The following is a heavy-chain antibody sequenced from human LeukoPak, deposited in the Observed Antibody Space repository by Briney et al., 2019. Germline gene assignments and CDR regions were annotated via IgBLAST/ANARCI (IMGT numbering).Heavy chain of an antibody. CDR3: ARDGIAVAGTRYFDY. J-gene: IGHJ4*02. CDR2: IYSGGST. D-gene: IGHD6-19*01. Sequence: GGSLRLSCAASGFTVSSNYMSWVRQAPGKGLEWVSVIYSGGSTYYADSVKGRFTISRDNSKNTLYLQMNSLRAEDTAVYYCARDGIAVAGTRYFDYWAREPWSPSPQ. V-gene: IGHV3-66*01. CDR1: GFTVSSNY.